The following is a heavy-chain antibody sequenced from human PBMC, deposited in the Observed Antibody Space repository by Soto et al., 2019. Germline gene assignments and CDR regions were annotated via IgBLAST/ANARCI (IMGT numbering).Heavy chain of an antibody. V-gene: IGHV4-61*01. CDR2: IYYSGST. J-gene: IGHJ3*02. CDR3: ARDLSGGAQYDAFDI. D-gene: IGHD3-10*01. CDR1: GGSVSSGSYY. Sequence: KPSETLSLTCTVSGGSVSSGSYYWSWIRQPPGKGLEWIGYIYYSGSTNYNPSLKRRVTISVDTSKNQFSLKLSSVTAADTAVYYCARDLSGGAQYDAFDIWGQGTMVTV.